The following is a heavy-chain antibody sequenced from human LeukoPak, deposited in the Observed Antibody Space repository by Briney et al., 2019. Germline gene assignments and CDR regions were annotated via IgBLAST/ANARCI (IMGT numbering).Heavy chain of an antibody. J-gene: IGHJ6*03. CDR1: GFTFSNAW. CDR2: IKSKTDGGTT. CDR3: TTDNYYDSSGYLQYYYYYYYYMDV. D-gene: IGHD3-22*01. V-gene: IGHV3-15*01. Sequence: GGSLRLSCAASGFTFSNAWMSWVRQAPGKGLEWVGRIKSKTDGGTTDYAAPVKGRFTISRDDSKNTLYLQMNSLKTEDTAVYYCTTDNYYDSSGYLQYYYYYYYYMDVWGKGTTVTVSS.